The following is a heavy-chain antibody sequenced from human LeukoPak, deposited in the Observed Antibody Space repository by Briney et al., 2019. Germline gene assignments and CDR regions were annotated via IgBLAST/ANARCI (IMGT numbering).Heavy chain of an antibody. D-gene: IGHD3-22*01. CDR1: GYTFTSYD. Sequence: ASVKVSCKASGYTFTSYDINWVRQAPGQGLEWMGWMNPSSGNTGYAQRFQGRVTMTRDTSISTAYMELSSLRSEDTAVYYCARVSETPAYYYTSGYYYLGYWAREPRSPSP. CDR3: ARVSETPAYYYTSGYYYLGY. J-gene: IGHJ4*02. V-gene: IGHV1-8*01. CDR2: MNPSSGNT.